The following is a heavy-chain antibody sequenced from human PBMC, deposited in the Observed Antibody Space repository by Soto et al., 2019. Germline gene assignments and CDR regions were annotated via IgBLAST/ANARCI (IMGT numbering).Heavy chain of an antibody. V-gene: IGHV4-30-4*01. CDR2: IYYSGST. J-gene: IGHJ5*02. D-gene: IGHD6-13*01. CDR3: ARHSSSWYQGWFDP. Sequence: SETLSLTCTVSGGSISSGGYYWTWIRQHPGKGLEWIGYIYYSGSTYYNPSLKSRVTISVDTSKTQFSLKLSSVTAADTAVYYCARHSSSWYQGWFDPWGQGTLVTVSS. CDR1: GGSISSGGYY.